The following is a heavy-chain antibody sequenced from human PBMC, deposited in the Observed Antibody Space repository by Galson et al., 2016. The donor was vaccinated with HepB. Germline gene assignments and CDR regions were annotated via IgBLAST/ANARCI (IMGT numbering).Heavy chain of an antibody. CDR2: IIPIFDTA. CDR1: GDTFSNYA. Sequence: SVKVSCKASGDTFSNYAISWVRQAPGQGLEWMGGIIPIFDTAVYAQRIQGRVTITADESTSTAYMELSSLTSADTAVYYCARDSSSSLVTSWFDPWGQGTLVTVSS. V-gene: IGHV1-69*13. J-gene: IGHJ5*02. D-gene: IGHD6-6*01. CDR3: ARDSSSSLVTSWFDP.